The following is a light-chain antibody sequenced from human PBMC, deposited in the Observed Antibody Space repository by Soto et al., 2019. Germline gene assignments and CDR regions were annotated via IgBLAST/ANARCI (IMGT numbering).Light chain of an antibody. CDR1: PGVTNNY. CDR3: EQDGRSPRSLT. Sequence: EIVLTQSPAILSLSPGERATLSCRASPGVTNNYLAWYQHKPGQAPRLLVYGASSRATGIPDRFSGSGSGTDFTLTISTPEPDNSAVYYCEQDGRSPRSLTFGPGTKVD. J-gene: IGKJ3*01. V-gene: IGKV3-20*01. CDR2: GAS.